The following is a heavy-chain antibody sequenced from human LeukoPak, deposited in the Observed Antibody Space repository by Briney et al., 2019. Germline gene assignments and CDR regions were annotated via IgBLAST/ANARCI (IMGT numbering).Heavy chain of an antibody. D-gene: IGHD6-19*01. Sequence: PGGSLRLSCAASGFTVSSNYMSWVRQAPGKGLEWVSVIHSGGSTYYADSVRGRFTISRDNSKNTLYLQMNSLRAEDTAVYYCARVGYSSGWYRSWGQGTLVTVSS. CDR2: IHSGGST. J-gene: IGHJ4*02. CDR3: ARVGYSSGWYRS. CDR1: GFTVSSNY. V-gene: IGHV3-53*01.